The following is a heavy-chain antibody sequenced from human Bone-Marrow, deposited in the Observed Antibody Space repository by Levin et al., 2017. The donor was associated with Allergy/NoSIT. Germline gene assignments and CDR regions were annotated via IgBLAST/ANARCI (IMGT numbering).Heavy chain of an antibody. Sequence: GGSLRLSCAASGFAFRSFAMYWVRQAPGKGLEWVALISDDGSNKYYADSVKGRFAISRDNSKNTLYLQVNSLRAEDAAIYYCARGDTYRSGWVVDYYYAMDVWGQGTTVTVSS. V-gene: IGHV3-30*03. CDR3: ARGDTYRSGWVVDYYYAMDV. D-gene: IGHD6-19*01. CDR1: GFAFRSFA. CDR2: ISDDGSNK. J-gene: IGHJ6*02.